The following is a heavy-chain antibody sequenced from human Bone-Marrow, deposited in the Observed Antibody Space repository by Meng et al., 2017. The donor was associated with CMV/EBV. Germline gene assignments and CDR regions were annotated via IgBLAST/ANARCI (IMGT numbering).Heavy chain of an antibody. CDR1: GFTFSSYA. J-gene: IGHJ4*02. CDR2: ISYDGSKK. D-gene: IGHD2-15*01. Sequence: GESLKISCAASGFTFSSYAMHWVRQAPGKGLERVAVISYDGSKKYYADSVKGRFTISRDNSKNTLYLQMNSLRAEDTAVYYCARDPTKGPTGSGGSCYPPDYWAQGPLATVPS. CDR3: ARDPTKGPTGSGGSCYPPDY. V-gene: IGHV3-30*04.